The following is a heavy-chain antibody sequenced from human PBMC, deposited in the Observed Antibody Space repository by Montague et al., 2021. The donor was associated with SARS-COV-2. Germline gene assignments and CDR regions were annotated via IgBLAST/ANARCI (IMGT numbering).Heavy chain of an antibody. CDR2: ISSSGSTI. D-gene: IGHD3-3*01. V-gene: IGHV3-48*03. J-gene: IGHJ4*02. Sequence: SLRLSCAASGFTFSSYEMNWVRQAPGKGLEWVSYISSSGSTIYYXDSVKGRFTISRDNAKNSLHLQMNSLRAEDTAVYYCARAEMYYDFWSGYPWTFYYFDYWGQGTLVTVSS. CDR1: GFTFSSYE. CDR3: ARAEMYYDFWSGYPWTFYYFDY.